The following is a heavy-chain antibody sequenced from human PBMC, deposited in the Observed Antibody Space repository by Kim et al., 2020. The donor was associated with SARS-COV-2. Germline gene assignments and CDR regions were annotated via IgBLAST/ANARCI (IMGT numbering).Heavy chain of an antibody. J-gene: IGHJ5*02. CDR2: IYYSGST. CDR1: GGSISSGDYY. Sequence: SETLSLTCTVSGGSISSGDYYWSWIRQPPGKGLEWIGYIYYSGSTYYNPSLKSRVTISVDTSKNQFSLKLSSVTAADTAVYYCARELRSTYYDFWSGYPNWFDPWGQGTLVTVSS. CDR3: ARELRSTYYDFWSGYPNWFDP. D-gene: IGHD3-3*01. V-gene: IGHV4-30-4*01.